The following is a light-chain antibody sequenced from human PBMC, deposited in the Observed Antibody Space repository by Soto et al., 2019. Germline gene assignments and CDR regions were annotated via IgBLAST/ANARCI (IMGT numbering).Light chain of an antibody. J-gene: IGLJ2*01. CDR2: EVN. V-gene: IGLV2-8*01. Sequence: QSALTQPPSASGSPGQSVTISCTGTSNDIGGYNYVSWYQQHPGKAPKLIIYEVNKRPSGVPDRFSGSKSGNTASLTVSGLQAGDEADYFCSSFAVTNPSFGGVTELTVL. CDR3: SSFAVTNPS. CDR1: SNDIGGYNY.